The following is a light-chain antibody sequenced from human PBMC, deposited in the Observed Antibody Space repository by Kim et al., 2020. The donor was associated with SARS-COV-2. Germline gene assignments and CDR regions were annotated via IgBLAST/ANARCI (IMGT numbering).Light chain of an antibody. CDR1: DLGDKY. CDR2: QDD. Sequence: SVSPGQTASITCSGDDLGDKYTCWYQQKPGQSPLLVIYQDDRRPSGIPDRFSGSNSGNTATLTISGTQAMDEADYYCQTWDGITAVLGGGTRMTV. CDR3: QTWDGITAV. J-gene: IGLJ3*02. V-gene: IGLV3-1*01.